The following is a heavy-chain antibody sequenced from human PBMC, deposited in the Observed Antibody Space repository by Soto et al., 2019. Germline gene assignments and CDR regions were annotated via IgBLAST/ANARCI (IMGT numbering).Heavy chain of an antibody. CDR2: IKSKTDGGTT. J-gene: IGHJ6*02. V-gene: IGHV3-15*07. CDR3: TTAYRPLYYYGMDV. Sequence: GGSLRLSCAASGFTFSNAWMNWVRQAPGKGLEWVGRIKSKTDGGTTDYAAPVKGRFTISRDDSKNTLYLQMNSLKTEDTAVYYCTTAYRPLYYYGMDVWGQGTTVTVSS. CDR1: GFTFSNAW. D-gene: IGHD4-4*01.